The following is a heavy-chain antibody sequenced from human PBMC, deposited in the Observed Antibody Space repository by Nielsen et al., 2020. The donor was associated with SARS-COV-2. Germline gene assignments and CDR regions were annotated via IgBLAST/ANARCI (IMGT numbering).Heavy chain of an antibody. Sequence: ASVKVSCKVSGYTLTELSMHWVQQAPGKGLEWMGGFDPEDGETIYAQKFQGRVTMTEDTSTDTAYMELSSLRSEDTAVYYCAVSRITMIVVLRAFDIWGQGTMVTVSS. CDR3: AVSRITMIVVLRAFDI. CDR2: FDPEDGET. J-gene: IGHJ3*02. D-gene: IGHD3-22*01. CDR1: GYTLTELS. V-gene: IGHV1-24*01.